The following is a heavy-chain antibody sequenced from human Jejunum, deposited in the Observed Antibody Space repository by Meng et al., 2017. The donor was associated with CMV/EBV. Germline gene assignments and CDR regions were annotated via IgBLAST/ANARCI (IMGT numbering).Heavy chain of an antibody. CDR2: IYTSGNT. V-gene: IGHV4-4*07. Sequence: QVQLQESGPGLVKPSETLSLPCTVSGGSINGYYCSWIRQPAGEGLEWIGRIYTSGNTNYNPSLKSRVTMSVDTSKNQFSLKLSSVTAADTAVYYCTRDNLSGSYYFDYWGQGTLVTVSS. CDR3: TRDNLSGSYYFDY. D-gene: IGHD1-26*01. CDR1: GGSINGYY. J-gene: IGHJ4*02.